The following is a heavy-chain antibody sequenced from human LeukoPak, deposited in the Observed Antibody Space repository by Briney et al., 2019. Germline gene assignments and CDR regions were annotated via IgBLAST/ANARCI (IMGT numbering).Heavy chain of an antibody. Sequence: PSETLSLTCAVYGGSFSGYYWSWIRQPPGKGLEWIGEINHSGSTNYNPPLKSRVTISVDTSKNQFSLKLTSVTAADTAVYYCARRGYYDSRGWFDPWGQGTLVTVSS. J-gene: IGHJ5*02. V-gene: IGHV4-34*01. D-gene: IGHD3-22*01. CDR1: GGSFSGYY. CDR2: INHSGST. CDR3: ARRGYYDSRGWFDP.